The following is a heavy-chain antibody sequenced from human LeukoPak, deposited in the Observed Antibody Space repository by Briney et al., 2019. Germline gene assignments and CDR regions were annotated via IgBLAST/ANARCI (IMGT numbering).Heavy chain of an antibody. D-gene: IGHD6-19*01. J-gene: IGHJ2*01. CDR1: GYSISSGYY. CDR2: IYHSGST. Sequence: SETLSLTCAVSGYSISSGYYWGWIRQPPGKGLEWIGSIYHSGSTYYNPSLKSRVTISVDTSKNQFSLKLSSVTAAATAVYYRARVEQWLHGYFDLWGRGTLVTVSS. V-gene: IGHV4-38-2*01. CDR3: ARVEQWLHGYFDL.